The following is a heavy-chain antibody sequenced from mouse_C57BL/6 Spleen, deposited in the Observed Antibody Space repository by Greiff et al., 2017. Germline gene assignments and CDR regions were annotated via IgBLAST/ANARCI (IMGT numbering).Heavy chain of an antibody. CDR3: ATHHWAY. Sequence: EVHLVESGGGLVKPGGSLKLSCAASGFTFSDYGMHWVRQAPEQGLEWVAYISSCSSTIYYADTVKGRFTISRDNAKNTLFMQLTSLRSEDTAMYYCATHHWAYWGQGTLVTVSA. V-gene: IGHV5-17*01. J-gene: IGHJ3*01. CDR1: GFTFSDYG. CDR2: ISSCSSTI. D-gene: IGHD4-1*01.